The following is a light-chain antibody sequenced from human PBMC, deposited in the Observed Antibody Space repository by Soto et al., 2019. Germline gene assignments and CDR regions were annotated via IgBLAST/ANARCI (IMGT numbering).Light chain of an antibody. CDR1: QSISSW. V-gene: IGKV1-5*01. J-gene: IGKJ4*01. CDR2: DAS. Sequence: DIQMTQSPSTLSASVGDRVTITCRASQSISSWLAWYQQKPGKAPKLLIYDASSLESGVPSRFSGSGSGTEFTLTLSSLQPDDFATYYCQQYNSYSGFGGGTKVEIK. CDR3: QQYNSYSG.